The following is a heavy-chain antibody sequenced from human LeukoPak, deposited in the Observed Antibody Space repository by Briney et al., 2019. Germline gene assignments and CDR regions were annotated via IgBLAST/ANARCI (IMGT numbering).Heavy chain of an antibody. V-gene: IGHV3-23*01. J-gene: IGHJ4*02. D-gene: IGHD2-2*01. Sequence: ETGGSLRLSCTASGFTLSSYAMSWVRQAPGKGLEWVSTISGDGGGTYYPDSMKGRFTISRDNSKNTLYLQMNSLRAEDTAVYYCARGGLTAAAIAYWGQGTLVTVSS. CDR3: ARGGLTAAAIAY. CDR1: GFTLSSYA. CDR2: ISGDGGGT.